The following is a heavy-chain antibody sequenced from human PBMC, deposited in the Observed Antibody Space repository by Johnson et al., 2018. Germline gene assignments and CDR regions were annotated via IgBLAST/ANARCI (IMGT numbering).Heavy chain of an antibody. Sequence: QVQLVESGGGVVQPGRSLKLSCAASGFSFSSFGMHWVRQAPGKGLEWVAVIPYDGSNKYYADSVKGRFTISRDNSKNTLYLQMNSLRVEDTAVYHCTSLDLDPPTTFAKYYSHYMDVLGKGTTVTVAS. D-gene: IGHD4-11*01. J-gene: IGHJ6*03. CDR1: GFSFSSFG. V-gene: IGHV3-30*03. CDR3: TSLDLDPPTTFAKYYSHYMDV. CDR2: IPYDGSNK.